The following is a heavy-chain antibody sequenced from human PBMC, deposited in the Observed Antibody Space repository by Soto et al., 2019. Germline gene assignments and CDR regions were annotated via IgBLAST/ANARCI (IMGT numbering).Heavy chain of an antibody. Sequence: QVQLVESGGGVVQPGTSLRLSCVGSGFTFRSHVIHWVRQAPGKGLEWVALTSYDGSNNFYGDSVKGRFTISRDNSRNTVELQMDSLRLEDTALYYCARWGTTGGLDVWGQGTLVSVSS. J-gene: IGHJ4*02. D-gene: IGHD3-16*01. CDR1: GFTFRSHV. V-gene: IGHV3-33*05. CDR2: TSYDGSNN. CDR3: ARWGTTGGLDV.